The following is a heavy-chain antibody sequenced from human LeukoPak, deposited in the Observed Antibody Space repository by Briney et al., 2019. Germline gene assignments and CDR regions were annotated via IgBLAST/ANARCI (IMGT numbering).Heavy chain of an antibody. CDR1: GYSFTSYW. J-gene: IGHJ4*02. CDR3: ARDPRLYFDSSGDFDY. CDR2: ISAYNGNT. Sequence: GESLKISCKGSGYSFTSYWIGWVRQAPGQGLEWMGWISAYNGNTNYAQKLQGRVTMTTDTSTSTAYMELRSLRSDDTAVYYCARDPRLYFDSSGDFDYWGQGTLVTVSS. D-gene: IGHD3-22*01. V-gene: IGHV1-18*04.